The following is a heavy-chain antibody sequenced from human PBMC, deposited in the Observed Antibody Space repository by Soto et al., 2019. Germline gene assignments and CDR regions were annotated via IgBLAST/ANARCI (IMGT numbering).Heavy chain of an antibody. CDR3: ARPIAAAGRAYYIDF. V-gene: IGHV1-18*01. CDR1: GYTFTSYG. D-gene: IGHD6-13*01. CDR2: ISAYNGNT. J-gene: IGHJ4*02. Sequence: ASVKVSCKASGYTFTSYGISWVRQAPGQGLEWMGWISAYNGNTNYAQKLQGRVTMTTDTSTSTAYMELRSLRSDDTAVYYCARPIAAAGRAYYIDFWCQATLGTV.